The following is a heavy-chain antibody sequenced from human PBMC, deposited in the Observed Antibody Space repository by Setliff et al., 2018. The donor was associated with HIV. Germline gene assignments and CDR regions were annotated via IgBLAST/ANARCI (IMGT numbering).Heavy chain of an antibody. V-gene: IGHV1-18*01. Sequence: ASVKVSCKASGYTFTNFGITWVRQAPGQGLEWMGWISPYNGNTNYAPELHGRVTMTTDTSTSTASLELRSLRSDDTAVYYCARGPTVTARRERAFDIWGQGTMVTVSS. CDR3: ARGPTVTARRERAFDI. CDR2: ISPYNGNT. D-gene: IGHD4-17*01. CDR1: GYTFTNFG. J-gene: IGHJ3*02.